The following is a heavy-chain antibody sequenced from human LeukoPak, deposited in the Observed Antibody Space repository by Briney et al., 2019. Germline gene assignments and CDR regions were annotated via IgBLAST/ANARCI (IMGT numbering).Heavy chain of an antibody. J-gene: IGHJ4*02. V-gene: IGHV3-21*01. CDR1: EVTFSSYS. CDR3: ARGSDFVWGSYRPYFDY. D-gene: IGHD3-16*02. CDR2: ISGSTSYI. Sequence: GGSLRLSCAASEVTFSSYSMNWVRQAPGKGLEWVSSISGSTSYIYYADSVRGRFTISRDNAKNSLYLQMNSLRAEDTAVYYCARGSDFVWGSYRPYFDYWGQGTLVTVSS.